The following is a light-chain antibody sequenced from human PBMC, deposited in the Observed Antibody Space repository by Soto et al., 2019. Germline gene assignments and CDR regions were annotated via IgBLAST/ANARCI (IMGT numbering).Light chain of an antibody. J-gene: IGKJ1*01. Sequence: DIQMTQSPSTLSASVGDRVTITCRASQSVNTWLAWYQQKPGKAPRLLIYDASNLQGGVPSRFSGSGSGTEFTLTISSLQPDDFAAYYCQQYNNYSWTVGQGTKLEVK. CDR1: QSVNTW. V-gene: IGKV1-5*01. CDR3: QQYNNYSWT. CDR2: DAS.